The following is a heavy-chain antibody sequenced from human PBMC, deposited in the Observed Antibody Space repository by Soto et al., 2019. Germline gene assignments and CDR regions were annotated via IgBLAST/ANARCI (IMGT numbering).Heavy chain of an antibody. J-gene: IGHJ5*02. CDR2: IIPPLDKT. D-gene: IGHD1-1*01. CDR3: APTTGALVPVPS. Sequence: QVQLVQSGAEVKRPGSSVHVSCKASGGSFSSYTVSWVRQAPGQGLEWMGTIIPPLDKTNYAQKFQGRLTITADRSTSTVYMELSSLRFEDTAVYYCAPTTGALVPVPSWGLGTLVTVSS. CDR1: GGSFSSYT. V-gene: IGHV1-69*02.